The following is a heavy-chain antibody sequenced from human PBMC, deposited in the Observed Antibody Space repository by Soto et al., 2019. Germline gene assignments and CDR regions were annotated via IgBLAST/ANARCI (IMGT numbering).Heavy chain of an antibody. Sequence: GGSLRLSCAASGFTFVSYWMHWVRQAPGKGLVWVSRINYDGSSTSYADSVKGRFIISRDDAKNTLYLQMNSLRGEDTAVYYCARGSSWATDYWGQGILVTVSS. J-gene: IGHJ4*02. CDR2: INYDGSST. CDR3: ARGSSWATDY. D-gene: IGHD6-13*01. V-gene: IGHV3-74*01. CDR1: GFTFVSYW.